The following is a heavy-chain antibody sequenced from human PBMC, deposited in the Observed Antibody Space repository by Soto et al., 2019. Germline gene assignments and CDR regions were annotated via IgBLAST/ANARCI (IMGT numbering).Heavy chain of an antibody. CDR2: MNPNSGNT. V-gene: IGHV1-8*01. CDR1: GYTFTSYD. Sequence: ASVKVSCKASGYTFTSYDINWVRQATGQGLEWMGWMNPNSGNTGYAQKFQGRVTMTRNTSISTAYMELSSLRSEDTAVYYCAISYCSSTSCSSDDAFDIWGQGTMVTVSS. D-gene: IGHD2-2*01. CDR3: AISYCSSTSCSSDDAFDI. J-gene: IGHJ3*02.